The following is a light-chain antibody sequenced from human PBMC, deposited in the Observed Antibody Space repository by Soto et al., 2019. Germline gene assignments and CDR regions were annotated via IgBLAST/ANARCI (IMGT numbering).Light chain of an antibody. CDR2: GAS. CDR3: QQTYSTPWT. CDR1: QTISRH. J-gene: IGKJ1*01. Sequence: DIQMTQSPTSLSASVGDRVTITCRASQTISRHLNWYQQKPGKAPKLLIYGASSFQSGVPSRFSGSGSGTDFTLTISSLQPEDFATYYCQQTYSTPWTFGQGTKVEIQ. V-gene: IGKV1-39*01.